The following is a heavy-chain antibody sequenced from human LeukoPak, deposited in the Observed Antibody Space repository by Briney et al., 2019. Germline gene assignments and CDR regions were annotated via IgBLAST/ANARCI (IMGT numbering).Heavy chain of an antibody. Sequence: GASVKVSCKASGYTFTSYDINWLRQATGQGLEWMGWMNPNSGNTGYAQKFQGRVTMTRNTSISTAYMELSSLRSEDTAVYYCARVIRRGRSSRSFDPWGQGTLVTVSS. D-gene: IGHD6-6*01. J-gene: IGHJ5*02. CDR2: MNPNSGNT. V-gene: IGHV1-8*01. CDR1: GYTFTSYD. CDR3: ARVIRRGRSSRSFDP.